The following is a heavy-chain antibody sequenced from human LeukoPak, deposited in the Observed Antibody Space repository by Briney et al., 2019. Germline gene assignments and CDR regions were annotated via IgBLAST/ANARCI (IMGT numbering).Heavy chain of an antibody. J-gene: IGHJ5*02. D-gene: IGHD5-18*01. CDR1: GYSISSGYY. CDR3: ARSYGPRYWFDP. Sequence: SETLSLTCTVSGYSISSGYYWGWIRQPPGKGLEWIGSIYHSGSTYYNPSLKSRVTISVDTSKNQFSPKLSSVTAADTAVYYCARSYGPRYWFDPWGQGTLVTVSS. V-gene: IGHV4-38-2*02. CDR2: IYHSGST.